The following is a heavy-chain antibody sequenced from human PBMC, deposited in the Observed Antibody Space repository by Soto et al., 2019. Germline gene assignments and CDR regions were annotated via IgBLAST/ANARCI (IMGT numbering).Heavy chain of an antibody. CDR1: GFTFSSSG. CDR3: AKDSGWLHYY. Sequence: GGSLRLSCGASGFTFSSSGMSWVRQAPGKGLEWVSGITDSGGSTYYVDSVKGRFTISRDNSKNTLSLEMNSLRAEDTAVYYCAKDSGWLHYYWRQGTLVPVSS. CDR2: ITDSGGST. V-gene: IGHV3-23*01. D-gene: IGHD5-12*01. J-gene: IGHJ4*02.